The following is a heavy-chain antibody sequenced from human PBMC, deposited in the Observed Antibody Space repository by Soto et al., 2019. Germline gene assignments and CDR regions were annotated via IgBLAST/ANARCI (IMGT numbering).Heavy chain of an antibody. D-gene: IGHD3-3*01. Sequence: PSETLSLTCAVYGGSFSAYYWSWIRQPPGKGLEWIGEINHSGSTNYNPSLKSRVTISVDTSKSQFSLKLSSVTAADTAVYYCAREVWSGYYYFDYWGQGTLVTVSS. J-gene: IGHJ4*02. V-gene: IGHV4-34*01. CDR3: AREVWSGYYYFDY. CDR2: INHSGST. CDR1: GGSFSAYY.